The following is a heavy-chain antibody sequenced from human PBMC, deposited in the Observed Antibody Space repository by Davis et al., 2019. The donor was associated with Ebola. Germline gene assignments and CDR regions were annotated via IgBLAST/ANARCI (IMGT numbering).Heavy chain of an antibody. CDR2: IYYSGST. V-gene: IGHV4-59*01. CDR3: ARESYSSGNYYTGYYYYGMDV. D-gene: IGHD3-10*01. Sequence: GSLRLSCTVSGGSISSYYWSWIRQPPGKGLEWIGYIYYSGSTNYNPSLKSRVTISIDTSKNQFSLKLSSVTAADTGVYYCARESYSSGNYYTGYYYYGMDVWGQGTTVTVSS. J-gene: IGHJ6*02. CDR1: GGSISSYY.